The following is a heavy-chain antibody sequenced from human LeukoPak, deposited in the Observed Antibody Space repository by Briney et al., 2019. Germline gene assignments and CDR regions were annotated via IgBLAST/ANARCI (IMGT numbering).Heavy chain of an antibody. Sequence: ASVKVSCKASGYTFTSYGIRWVRQAPGQGLEWMGWISAYNGNTNYAQKLQGRVTMTTDTSTSTAYMELRSLRSDDTAVYYCARGVNYYDSSGYYYQGRFDPWGQGTLVTVSS. CDR2: ISAYNGNT. CDR1: GYTFTSYG. D-gene: IGHD3-22*01. CDR3: ARGVNYYDSSGYYYQGRFDP. V-gene: IGHV1-18*01. J-gene: IGHJ5*02.